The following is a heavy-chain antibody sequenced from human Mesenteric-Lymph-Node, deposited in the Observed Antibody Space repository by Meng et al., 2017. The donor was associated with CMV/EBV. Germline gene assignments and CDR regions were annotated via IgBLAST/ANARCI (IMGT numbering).Heavy chain of an antibody. Sequence: GGSLRLSCAASGFTFSSYAMSWVRQAPGKGLEWVSVIYSGGSSTYYADSVKGRFTISRDNSKNTLYLQMNSLRAEDTAVYYCAKDSEFDAFDIWGQGTMVTVSS. CDR2: IYSGGSST. CDR3: AKDSEFDAFDI. J-gene: IGHJ3*02. D-gene: IGHD3-10*01. V-gene: IGHV3-23*03. CDR1: GFTFSSYA.